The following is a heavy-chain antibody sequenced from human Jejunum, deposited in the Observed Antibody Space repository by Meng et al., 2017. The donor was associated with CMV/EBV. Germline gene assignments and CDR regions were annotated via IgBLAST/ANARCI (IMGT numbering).Heavy chain of an antibody. CDR3: AKPRGAGS. Sequence: EGQWLESGGGLVQPGGSLRLSCAASGFIFSNYVMSWVRQAPGKGLEWVSSISGSGGSTYYADSVKGRFTISRDNSKKTLYLQMNSLRAEDTAVYYCAKPRGAGSWGRGTLVTVSS. CDR2: ISGSGGST. V-gene: IGHV3-23*01. CDR1: GFIFSNYV. J-gene: IGHJ5*02. D-gene: IGHD6-19*01.